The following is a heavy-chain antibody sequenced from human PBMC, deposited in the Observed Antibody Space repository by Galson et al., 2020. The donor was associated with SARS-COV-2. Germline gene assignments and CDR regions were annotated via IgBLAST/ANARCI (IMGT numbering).Heavy chain of an antibody. CDR3: ARNLVGATTASSPY. D-gene: IGHD1-26*01. V-gene: IGHV3-30*04. CDR1: GFTFSSYA. Sequence: GESLKISRAASGFTFSSYAMHWVRQAPGKGLEWVAVISYDGSNKYYADSVKGRFTISRDNSKNTLYLQMNSLRAEDTAVYYCARNLVGATTASSPYWGQGTLVTVSS. CDR2: ISYDGSNK. J-gene: IGHJ4*02.